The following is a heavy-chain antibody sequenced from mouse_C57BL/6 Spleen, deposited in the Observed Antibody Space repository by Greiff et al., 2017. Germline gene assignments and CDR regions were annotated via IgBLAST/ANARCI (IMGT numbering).Heavy chain of an antibody. CDR2: IHPSARAT. D-gene: IGHD2-1*01. Sequence: QVQLQQPGAELVKPGASVKVSCKASGYTFTSYWMHWLQPRPGQGLEWIGRIHPSARATTSHQKFKGKATLTVDKSSSTAYMLLSSLTSEDSAVYYCAIQEGYYGNLGNYFDYWGQGTTLTVSS. V-gene: IGHV1-74*01. J-gene: IGHJ2*01. CDR1: GYTFTSYW. CDR3: AIQEGYYGNLGNYFDY.